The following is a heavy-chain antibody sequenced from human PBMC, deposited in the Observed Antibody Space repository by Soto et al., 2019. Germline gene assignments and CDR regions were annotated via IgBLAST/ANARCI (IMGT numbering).Heavy chain of an antibody. Sequence: QVQLVQSGAEVKKPGSSVKVSCKAYGGTFSSYTISWVRQAPGQGLEWMGRIIPILGIANYAQKFQGRVTITADKSPSTAYMELSSLRSEDTALYYCASLIVVVPYDYYGIDVWGQGTTVTVSS. D-gene: IGHD2-2*01. V-gene: IGHV1-69*02. J-gene: IGHJ6*02. CDR3: ASLIVVVPYDYYGIDV. CDR2: IIPILGIA. CDR1: GGTFSSYT.